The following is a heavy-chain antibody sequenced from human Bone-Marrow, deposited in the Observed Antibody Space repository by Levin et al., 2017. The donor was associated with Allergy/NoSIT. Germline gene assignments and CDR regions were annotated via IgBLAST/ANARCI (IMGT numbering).Heavy chain of an antibody. D-gene: IGHD1-26*01. CDR1: GLTFDIYA. CDR3: AKVAGATSGAPYFDY. Sequence: RGESLKISCAASGLTFDIYAMSWVRQAPGKGLEWVSSISGGGTRIHYADSVKGRFTISRDNSENTLYLQMNSLRGEDTAVYYCAKVAGATSGAPYFDYWGQGTLVTVSS. CDR2: ISGGGTRI. J-gene: IGHJ4*02. V-gene: IGHV3-23*01.